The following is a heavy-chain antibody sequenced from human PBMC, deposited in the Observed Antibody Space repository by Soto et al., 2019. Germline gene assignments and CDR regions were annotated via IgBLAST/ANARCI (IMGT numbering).Heavy chain of an antibody. CDR2: ISSSSSTI. Sequence: VGSLRLSCAASGFTFSSYSMNWVRQAPGKGLEWVSYISSSSSTIYYADSVKGRFTISRDNAKNSLYLQMNSLRAEDTAVYYCAKIGRLRWGDYWGQGTLVTVSS. CDR3: AKIGRLRWGDY. D-gene: IGHD4-17*01. V-gene: IGHV3-48*01. CDR1: GFTFSSYS. J-gene: IGHJ4*02.